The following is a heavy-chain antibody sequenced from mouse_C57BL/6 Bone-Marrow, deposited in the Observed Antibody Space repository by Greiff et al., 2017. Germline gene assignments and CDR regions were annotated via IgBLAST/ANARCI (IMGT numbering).Heavy chain of an antibody. CDR1: GYAFTNYL. D-gene: IGHD4-1*01. V-gene: IGHV1-54*01. J-gene: IGHJ4*01. Sequence: QVQLQQSGAELVRPGTSVKVSCKASGYAFTNYLIEWVKQRPGQGLEWIGVINPGSGGTNYNEKFKGKATLTADKSSSTAYMQLSSLTSEDSAVYFCARPGPYAMDYWGQGTSGTGSS. CDR3: ARPGPYAMDY. CDR2: INPGSGGT.